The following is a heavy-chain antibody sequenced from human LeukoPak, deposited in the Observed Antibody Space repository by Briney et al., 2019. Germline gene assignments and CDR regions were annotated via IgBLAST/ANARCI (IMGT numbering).Heavy chain of an antibody. V-gene: IGHV3-21*01. CDR2: ISSSSSYI. J-gene: IGHJ4*02. CDR3: ARGKSNYGDYVDY. CDR1: GFPFSSYS. Sequence: GGSLRLSCAASGFPFSSYSMKWVRQAPGKGLEWGSSISSSSSYIYYADSVKGRFTISRDNAKNSLYLQMNSLRAEDTAVYYCARGKSNYGDYVDYWGQGTLVTVSS. D-gene: IGHD4-17*01.